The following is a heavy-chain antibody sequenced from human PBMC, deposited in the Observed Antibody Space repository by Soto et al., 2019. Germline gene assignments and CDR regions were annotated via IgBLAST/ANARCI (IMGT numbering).Heavy chain of an antibody. CDR1: GFTFRDNA. Sequence: EVQLLESGGGLVQPGGSLRLSCVASGFTFRDNAMSWVRQAPGKELEWVSTISRSGGSPYYADSAKGRFTNSRDNSRNTQYLQMNSLRAADTAVYYCARAGCSGGNCFDLWGQGTLVTVSS. V-gene: IGHV3-23*01. D-gene: IGHD2-15*01. CDR2: ISRSGGSP. J-gene: IGHJ5*02. CDR3: ARAGCSGGNCFDL.